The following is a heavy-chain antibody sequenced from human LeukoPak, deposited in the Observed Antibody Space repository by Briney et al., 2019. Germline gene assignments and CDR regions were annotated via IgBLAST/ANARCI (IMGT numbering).Heavy chain of an antibody. CDR1: GFTFSDYY. CDR2: ISSSSSYT. D-gene: IGHD2-15*01. J-gene: IGHJ5*02. CDR3: ARDNDCSGGSCGGWFDP. Sequence: GGSLRLSCAASGFTFSDYYMSWIRQAPGKGLEWVSYISSSSSYTNYADSVKGRFTISRDNAKNSLYLQMNSLRAEDTAVYYCARDNDCSGGSCGGWFDPWGQGTLGTVSS. V-gene: IGHV3-11*05.